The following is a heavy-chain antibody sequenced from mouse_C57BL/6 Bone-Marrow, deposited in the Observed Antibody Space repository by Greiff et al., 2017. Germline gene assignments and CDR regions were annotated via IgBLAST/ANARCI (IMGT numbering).Heavy chain of an antibody. V-gene: IGHV5-6*01. J-gene: IGHJ3*01. Sequence: DVQLQESGGDLVKPGGSLKLSCAASGFTFSSYGMSWVRQTPDKRLEWVATISSGGSYTYYPDSVKGRFTISRDNAKNTLYLQMSSLKSEDTAMYYCARHTMITAWFAYWGQGTLVTVSA. CDR3: ARHTMITAWFAY. CDR1: GFTFSSYG. D-gene: IGHD2-4*01. CDR2: ISSGGSYT.